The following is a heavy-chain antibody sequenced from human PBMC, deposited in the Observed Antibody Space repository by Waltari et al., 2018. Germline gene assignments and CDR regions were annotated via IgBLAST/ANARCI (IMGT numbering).Heavy chain of an antibody. CDR2: IKQDGSEN. D-gene: IGHD4-17*01. Sequence: EVQMVESGGGLVQPGGSLRLSCAASGLPFSSYRFPWVRQAPGKGLEWVANIKQDGSENYYVDSVKGRFTISRDDAKNSLYLQMNSLRNEDTAVYFCARVFVYGANSGKRPMDVWGKGTTVTVSS. CDR3: ARVFVYGANSGKRPMDV. V-gene: IGHV3-7*01. J-gene: IGHJ6*03. CDR1: GLPFSSYR.